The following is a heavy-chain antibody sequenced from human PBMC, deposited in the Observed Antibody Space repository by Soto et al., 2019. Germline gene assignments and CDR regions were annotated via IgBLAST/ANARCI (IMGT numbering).Heavy chain of an antibody. Sequence: EVQLLESGGALVPPGGSLRLSCAASGFIFSSYAMNWVRQAPGKGLEWVSSITKSGDTTYYADSVKGRFTISRDNSKNTMYLQMNSLRAEDTAIYYCAKDVLLSGIGETNDYWGQGTLVTVSS. J-gene: IGHJ4*02. CDR3: AKDVLLSGIGETNDY. CDR2: ITKSGDTT. CDR1: GFIFSSYA. D-gene: IGHD3-10*01. V-gene: IGHV3-23*01.